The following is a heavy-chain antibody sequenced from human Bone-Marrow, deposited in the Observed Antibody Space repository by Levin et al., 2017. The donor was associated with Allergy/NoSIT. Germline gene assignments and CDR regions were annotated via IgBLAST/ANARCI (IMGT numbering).Heavy chain of an antibody. CDR1: GFTFSSYW. D-gene: IGHD6-13*01. J-gene: IGHJ6*02. CDR2: IKQDGSEK. CDR3: ARAASSWYLYTLQYYDYYGMDV. Sequence: GGSLRLSCAASGFTFSSYWMSWVRQAPGKGLEWVANIKQDGSEKYYVDSVKGRFTISRDNAKNSLYLQMNSLRAEDTAVYYCARAASSWYLYTLQYYDYYGMDVWGQGTTVTVSS. V-gene: IGHV3-7*01.